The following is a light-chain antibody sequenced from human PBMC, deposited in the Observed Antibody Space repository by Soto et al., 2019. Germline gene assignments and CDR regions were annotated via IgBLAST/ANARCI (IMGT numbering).Light chain of an antibody. J-gene: IGKJ5*01. CDR1: QRINIY. V-gene: IGKV1-39*01. Sequence: DIQMTQSPSSLSTSVGDRVTITCRASQRINIYLNWYRQKPGKAPELLIYSASNLQSGDPSRFSGSGSGTDFTLTISSLQPEDFATYYCQQSFSTPTFGQGTRLDIK. CDR3: QQSFSTPT. CDR2: SAS.